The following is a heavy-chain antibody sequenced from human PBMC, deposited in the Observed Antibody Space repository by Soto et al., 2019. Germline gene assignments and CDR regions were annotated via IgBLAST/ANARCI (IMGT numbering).Heavy chain of an antibody. Sequence: SETLSLTCTVSGGSISSYYWSWIRQPPGKGLEWIGYIYYSGSTNYNPSLKSRVTISVDTSKNQFSLKLSSVTAADTAVYYCARGVELEWLPPAVATGPGTLGSYYYYYMDVWGKGTTVTVSS. CDR3: ARGVELEWLPPAVATGPGTLGSYYYYYMDV. J-gene: IGHJ6*03. CDR1: GGSISSYY. D-gene: IGHD3-3*01. V-gene: IGHV4-59*01. CDR2: IYYSGST.